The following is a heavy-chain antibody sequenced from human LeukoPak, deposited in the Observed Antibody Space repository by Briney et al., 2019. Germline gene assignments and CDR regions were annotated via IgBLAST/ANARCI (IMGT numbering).Heavy chain of an antibody. Sequence: SVKVSCKASGGTFSSYAISWVRQAPGQGLEWMGGIIPIFGTANYAQKFQGRVTITTDESTSTAYMELSSLGSEDTAVYYCATDPRGYDFWSGTPHYYYYYYMDVWGKGTTVTVSS. J-gene: IGHJ6*03. D-gene: IGHD3-3*01. CDR3: ATDPRGYDFWSGTPHYYYYYYMDV. CDR2: IIPIFGTA. CDR1: GGTFSSYA. V-gene: IGHV1-69*05.